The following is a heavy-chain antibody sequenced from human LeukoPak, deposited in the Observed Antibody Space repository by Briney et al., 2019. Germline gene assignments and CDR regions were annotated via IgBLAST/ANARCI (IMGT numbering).Heavy chain of an antibody. D-gene: IGHD3-16*01. Sequence: ASVKVSCKASGYTFTGYYMHWVRQAPGQGLEWMGWINPNSGGTNYAQKFQGGVTMTRDTSISTAYMELSRLRSDDTAVYYCARAGMITFGGVPTNYYGMDVWGQGTTVTVSS. J-gene: IGHJ6*02. CDR1: GYTFTGYY. CDR3: ARAGMITFGGVPTNYYGMDV. V-gene: IGHV1-2*02. CDR2: INPNSGGT.